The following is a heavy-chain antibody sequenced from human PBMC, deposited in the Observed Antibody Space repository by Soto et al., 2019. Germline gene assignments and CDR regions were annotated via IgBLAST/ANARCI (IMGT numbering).Heavy chain of an antibody. CDR2: IYWDDDK. D-gene: IGHD3-16*02. V-gene: IGHV2-5*02. CDR3: AHGPGPRVITFGGLIVGGRFDP. Sequence: QITLKESGPTLVKPTQTLTLTCTFSGFSLSTPGVGVGWIRQPPGKALEWLAIIYWDDDKRYSPSVNTSLTITNESSKNPVVLIMTNRDPVDTATYYCAHGPGPRVITFGGLIVGGRFDPWGQGTLVTVSS. J-gene: IGHJ5*02. CDR1: GFSLSTPGVG.